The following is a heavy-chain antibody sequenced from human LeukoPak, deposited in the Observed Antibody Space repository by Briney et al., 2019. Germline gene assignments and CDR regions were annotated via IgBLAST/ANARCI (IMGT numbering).Heavy chain of an antibody. V-gene: IGHV1-18*01. Sequence: GASVTVSCTASGYTFTSYGISWVRQAPGQGLEWMGWISAYNGNTNYAQKLQGRVTMTTDTSTSTAYMELRSLRSDDTAVYYCARGEKAVAGTESDYWGQGTLVTVSS. CDR3: ARGEKAVAGTESDY. D-gene: IGHD6-19*01. CDR2: ISAYNGNT. CDR1: GYTFTSYG. J-gene: IGHJ4*02.